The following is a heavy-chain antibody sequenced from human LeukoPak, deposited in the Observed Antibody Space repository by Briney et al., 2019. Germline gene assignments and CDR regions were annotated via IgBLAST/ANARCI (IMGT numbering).Heavy chain of an antibody. Sequence: PSETLSLTCAVYGGSFSGYYWSWIRHPPGKGLEWIGEINHSGSTNYNPSLKSRVTKSVDTSKNQFSLKLSSVTAADTAVYYCARTPRSRYSSSSGAFDIWGQGTMVTVSS. CDR2: INHSGST. J-gene: IGHJ3*02. D-gene: IGHD6-6*01. V-gene: IGHV4-34*01. CDR3: ARTPRSRYSSSSGAFDI. CDR1: GGSFSGYY.